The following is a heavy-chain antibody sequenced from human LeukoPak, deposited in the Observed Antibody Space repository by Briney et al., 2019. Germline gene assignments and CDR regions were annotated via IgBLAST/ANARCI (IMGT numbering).Heavy chain of an antibody. CDR3: GSPCSTSCYEDTVVDV. CDR1: GFTFSNYA. J-gene: IGHJ6*02. V-gene: IGHV3-23*01. D-gene: IGHD2-2*01. Sequence: GGSLRLSCAASGFTFSNYAMSWVRQAPGKGLEWVSSLSGSGYSTYYADSVKGRFTISRDNSKNTLYLQMNSLRAEDTAVYYCGSPCSTSCYEDTVVDVWGQGTTVTVSS. CDR2: LSGSGYST.